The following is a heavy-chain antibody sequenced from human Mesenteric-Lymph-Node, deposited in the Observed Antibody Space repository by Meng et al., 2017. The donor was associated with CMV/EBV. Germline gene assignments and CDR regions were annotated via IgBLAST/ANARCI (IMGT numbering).Heavy chain of an antibody. J-gene: IGHJ6*02. CDR1: GGSFSGYY. V-gene: IGHV3-23*01. CDR3: VKGTGLRFLNYYYYSMDV. Sequence: ETLSLTCAVYGGSFSGYYWSWVRQAPGKGLEWVSAISASDGSTYYADSVKGRFTISRDNSKNTLYLQMNSLRAEDTAVYYCVKGTGLRFLNYYYYSMDVWGQGTTVTVSS. D-gene: IGHD3-3*01. CDR2: ISASDGST.